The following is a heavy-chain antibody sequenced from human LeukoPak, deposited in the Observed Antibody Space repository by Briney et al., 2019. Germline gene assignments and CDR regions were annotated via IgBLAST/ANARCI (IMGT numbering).Heavy chain of an antibody. CDR2: INHSGST. CDR3: ARGFSRKVVPAARKVNYYYYYYMDV. Sequence: SETLSLTCAVYGGSFSGYYWSWIRQPPGKGLEWIGEINHSGSTNYNPSLKSRVTISVDTSKNQFSLKLSSVTAADTAVYYCARGFSRKVVPAARKVNYYYYYYMDVWGKGTTVIVSS. V-gene: IGHV4-34*01. J-gene: IGHJ6*03. CDR1: GGSFSGYY. D-gene: IGHD2-2*01.